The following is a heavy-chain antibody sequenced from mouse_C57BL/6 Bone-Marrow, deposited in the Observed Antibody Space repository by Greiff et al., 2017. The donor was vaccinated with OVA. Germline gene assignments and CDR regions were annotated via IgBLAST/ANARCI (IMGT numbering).Heavy chain of an antibody. D-gene: IGHD1-1*01. CDR3: ARDANRTTDWYFDV. J-gene: IGHJ1*03. Sequence: EVNVVESGGGLVQSGRSLRLSCATSGFTFSDFYMEWVRQAPGKGLEWIAASRNKANDYTTAYSASVKGRFIVSRDTSQSILYHQMNALRAEDTAIYYCARDANRTTDWYFDVWGTGTTVTVSS. CDR2: SRNKANDYTT. CDR1: GFTFSDFY. V-gene: IGHV7-1*01.